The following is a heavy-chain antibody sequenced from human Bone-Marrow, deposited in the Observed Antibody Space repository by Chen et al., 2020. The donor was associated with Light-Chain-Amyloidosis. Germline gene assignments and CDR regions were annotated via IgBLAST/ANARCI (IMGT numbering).Heavy chain of an antibody. V-gene: IGHV2-5*01. Sequence: QITLKESGPTLVKPTQTLTLTCTFSGFSLSSSGVGVGWIRQAPGKAPEWLALIYWNDDKRYSPSLQSRLTIAKDTSKNQVVLTMTNVDPVDSATYYWARRQNDILTGYYSPPWFDPWGQGTLVSVSS. J-gene: IGHJ5*02. D-gene: IGHD3-9*01. CDR2: IYWNDDK. CDR3: ARRQNDILTGYYSPPWFDP. CDR1: GFSLSSSGVG.